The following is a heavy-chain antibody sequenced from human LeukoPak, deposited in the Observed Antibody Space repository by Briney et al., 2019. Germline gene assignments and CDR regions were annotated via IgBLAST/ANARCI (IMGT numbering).Heavy chain of an antibody. CDR2: ISAYNGNT. CDR1: GYTFTSYG. D-gene: IGHD5-18*01. J-gene: IGHJ4*02. V-gene: IGHV1-18*01. CDR3: ARDQYSYGPSTSTFDY. Sequence: GASVRVSCKASGYTFTSYGISWVRQAPGQGLEWMGWISAYNGNTNYAQKLQGRVTMTTDTSTSTAYMELRSLRSDDTAGYYCARDQYSYGPSTSTFDYWGQGTLVTVSS.